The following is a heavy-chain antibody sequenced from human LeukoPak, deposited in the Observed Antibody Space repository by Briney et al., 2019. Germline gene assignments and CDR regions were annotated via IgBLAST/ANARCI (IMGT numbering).Heavy chain of an antibody. D-gene: IGHD6-13*01. CDR1: GW. J-gene: IGHJ4*02. Sequence: GGSLRLSCAASGWMHWVRQAPGKGLVWVSGINHDGTGTYYADSVKGRFTISRDNAKNTVYLQMNSLSAEDTAVYYCARGSAPGIAAADFDYWGQGTLVTVSS. V-gene: IGHV3-74*01. CDR2: INHDGTGT. CDR3: ARGSAPGIAAADFDY.